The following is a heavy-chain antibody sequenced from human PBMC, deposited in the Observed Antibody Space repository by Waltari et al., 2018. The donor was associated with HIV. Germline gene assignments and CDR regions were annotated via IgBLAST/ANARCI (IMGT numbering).Heavy chain of an antibody. D-gene: IGHD3-22*01. CDR2: SSGSGGST. V-gene: IGHV3-23*01. CDR3: ARYCFDSSGYYGKVPFDT. Sequence: EVQVLESGGGLVQPGGSLRLSCAASGFTFINYAMSWVRQAPGKGLEWVSASSGSGGSTYYGDSGKGRFTVSRDNSKNTLYLQMNSLRAEDTALYYCARYCFDSSGYYGKVPFDTWGQGTMVTVSS. J-gene: IGHJ3*02. CDR1: GFTFINYA.